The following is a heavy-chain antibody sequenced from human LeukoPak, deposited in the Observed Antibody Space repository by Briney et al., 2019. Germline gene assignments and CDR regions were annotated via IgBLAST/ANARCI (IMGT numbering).Heavy chain of an antibody. D-gene: IGHD4-11*01. V-gene: IGHV3-30*02. CDR3: AKGMTTVDFFDY. Sequence: QPGGSLRLSCAASGFTFSSYGMHWVRQAPGKGLEWVAFIRYDGSNKYYADSVKGRFTISRDNSKNTLYLQMNSLRAEDTAVYYCAKGMTTVDFFDYWGQGTLVTVSS. CDR1: GFTFSSYG. CDR2: IRYDGSNK. J-gene: IGHJ4*02.